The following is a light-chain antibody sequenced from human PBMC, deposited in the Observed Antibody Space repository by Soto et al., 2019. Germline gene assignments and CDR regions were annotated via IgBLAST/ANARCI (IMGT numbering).Light chain of an antibody. Sequence: DIQMTKSPSTLSASVGDRVTITCRASPSIDRWLAWYQQRPGRAPKLLIYDVANLETGVPSRFSGSGSETEFTLTISSMQPDDFAIYYCQQYNSYPLTFGGGTKVEIK. V-gene: IGKV1-5*01. J-gene: IGKJ4*01. CDR2: DVA. CDR1: PSIDRW. CDR3: QQYNSYPLT.